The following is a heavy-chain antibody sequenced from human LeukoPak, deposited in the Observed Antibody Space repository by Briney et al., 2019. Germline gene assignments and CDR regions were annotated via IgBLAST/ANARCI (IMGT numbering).Heavy chain of an antibody. CDR2: IYSGGSK. CDR1: GFTLSSNY. J-gene: IGHJ1*01. D-gene: IGHD6-19*01. CDR3: ARDQITVAGSPLYFQH. Sequence: PGGSLRLSCAASGFTLSSNYMSWVRQAPGKGLEWDSVIYSGGSKYYADSVKGRFTISRDNSKNTLYLQMNSLRAEDTAVYYCARDQITVAGSPLYFQHWGQGTLVTVSS. V-gene: IGHV3-53*01.